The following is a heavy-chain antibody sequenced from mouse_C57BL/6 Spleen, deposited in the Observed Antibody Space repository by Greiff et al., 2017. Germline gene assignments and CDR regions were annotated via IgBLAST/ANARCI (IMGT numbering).Heavy chain of an antibody. CDR1: GFTFPSYW. D-gene: IGHD2-5*01. CDR2: INPSNGGT. Sequence: QVQLQQPGTELVKPGASVKLSCKASGFTFPSYWMHWVKQRPGQGLEWIGNINPSNGGTNYNEKFKSKATLTVDKSSSTAYMQLSSLTSEDSAVYYCARYSNYVYFDYWGQGTTLTVSS. V-gene: IGHV1-53*01. J-gene: IGHJ2*01. CDR3: ARYSNYVYFDY.